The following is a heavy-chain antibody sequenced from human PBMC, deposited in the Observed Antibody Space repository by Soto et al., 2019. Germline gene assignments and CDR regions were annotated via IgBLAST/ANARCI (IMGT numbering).Heavy chain of an antibody. CDR2: ISYDGSNK. J-gene: IGHJ6*02. V-gene: IGHV3-30-3*01. Sequence: GGSLRLSCAASGFTFSSYAMHWVRQAPGKGLEWVAVISYDGSNKYYADSVKGRFTISRDNSKDTLYLQMNSLRAEDTAVYYCARENMVRGAIDSYGMDVWGQGTTVTVSS. CDR1: GFTFSSYA. CDR3: ARENMVRGAIDSYGMDV. D-gene: IGHD3-10*01.